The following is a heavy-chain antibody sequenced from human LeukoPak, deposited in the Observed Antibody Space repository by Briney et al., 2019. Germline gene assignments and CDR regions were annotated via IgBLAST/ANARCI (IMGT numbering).Heavy chain of an antibody. CDR2: MNPNSGNT. CDR3: ARRTETGDYYYYYYMDV. CDR1: GYTFTSYY. Sequence: ASVKVSCKASGYTFTSYYMHWVRQAPGQGLEWMGWMNPNSGNTGYAQKFQGRVTMTRNTSISTAYMELSSLRSEDTAVYYCARRTETGDYYYYYYMDVWGKGTTVTVSS. V-gene: IGHV1-8*02. D-gene: IGHD7-27*01. J-gene: IGHJ6*03.